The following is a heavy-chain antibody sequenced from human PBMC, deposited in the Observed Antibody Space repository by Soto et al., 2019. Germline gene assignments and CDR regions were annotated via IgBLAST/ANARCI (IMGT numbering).Heavy chain of an antibody. CDR3: AHTIGNSCASNFFHKWLNP. V-gene: IGHV2-5*02. CDR2: IYWDDDK. D-gene: IGHD3-22*01. Sequence: SGPTLVNPTQTLTLTCTFSGFSLHTSGVGVGWIRQPPGKALEWLALIYWDDDKRYSPSLKTRLTITKDTSKNQVVLTMANMDPVDTTTYFCAHTIGNSCASNFFHKWLNPWREVPLVIV. CDR1: GFSLHTSGVG. J-gene: IGHJ5*02.